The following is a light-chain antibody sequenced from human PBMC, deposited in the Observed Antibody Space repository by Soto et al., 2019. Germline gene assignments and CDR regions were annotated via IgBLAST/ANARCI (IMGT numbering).Light chain of an antibody. CDR1: SSDVGGYKY. Sequence: QSVLTQPRSVSGSPGQSVTISCTGTSSDVGGYKYVSWYQQHPGKAPKLMIYDVSKRPSGVPDRFSGSKSGNTASLTISGLQAEDEADYYCCSYAGSYTYVFGTGTKV. CDR2: DVS. CDR3: CSYAGSYTYV. J-gene: IGLJ1*01. V-gene: IGLV2-11*01.